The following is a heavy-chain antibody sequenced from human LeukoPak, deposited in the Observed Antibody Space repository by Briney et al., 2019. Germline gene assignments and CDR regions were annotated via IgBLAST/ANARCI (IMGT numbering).Heavy chain of an antibody. CDR1: GYTFTGYY. J-gene: IGHJ3*02. CDR3: ARARQIISHDAFDI. D-gene: IGHD3-10*01. Sequence: SVKVSCKASGYTFTGYYMHWVRQAPGQGLEWMGGIIPIFGTANYAQKFQGRVTITADESTSTAYMELSSLRSEDTAVYYCARARQIISHDAFDIWGQGTMVTVSS. CDR2: IIPIFGTA. V-gene: IGHV1-69*13.